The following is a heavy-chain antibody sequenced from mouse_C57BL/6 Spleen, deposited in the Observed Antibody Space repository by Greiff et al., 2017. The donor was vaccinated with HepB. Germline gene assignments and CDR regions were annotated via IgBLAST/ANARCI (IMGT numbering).Heavy chain of an antibody. CDR2: INPNNGGT. J-gene: IGHJ4*01. CDR3: ARGDYYGIHY. V-gene: IGHV1-26*01. Sequence: EVQLQQSGPELVKPGASVKISCKASGYTFTDYYMNWVKQSHGKSLEWIGDINPNNGGTSYNQKFKGKATLTVDKSSSTAYMELRSLTSEDSAVYYCARGDYYGIHYWGQGTSVTVSS. CDR1: GYTFTDYY.